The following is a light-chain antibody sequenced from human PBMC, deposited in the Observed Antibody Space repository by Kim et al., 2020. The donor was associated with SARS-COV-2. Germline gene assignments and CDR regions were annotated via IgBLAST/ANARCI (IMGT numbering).Light chain of an antibody. CDR3: QAWDSSIVV. J-gene: IGLJ2*01. CDR2: QYS. V-gene: IGLV3-1*01. Sequence: VSPGQTASITCSGDKLGDKYACWYQQRPGQSPVLVIYQYSKRPSGIPERFSGSNSGNTATLTISGTQAMDEADYYCQAWDSSIVVFGGGTQLTVL. CDR1: KLGDKY.